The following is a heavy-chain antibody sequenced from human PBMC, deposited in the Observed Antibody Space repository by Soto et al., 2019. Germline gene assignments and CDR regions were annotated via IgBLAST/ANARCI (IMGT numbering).Heavy chain of an antibody. CDR2: IYYSGRT. CDR3: ARPRTAVTRQDFWSGYYGYYYYGMDV. D-gene: IGHD3-3*01. V-gene: IGHV4-39*01. J-gene: IGHJ6*02. Sequence: PSESMSLTCIVSGGSLSSSSYYWGWIRQPPGTGLEWIGRIYYSGRTYYNPSLKSRVTISVDTSKNQFSLKLSSVTAADTAVYYCARPRTAVTRQDFWSGYYGYYYYGMDVWGQGTTVTVSS. CDR1: GGSLSSSSYY.